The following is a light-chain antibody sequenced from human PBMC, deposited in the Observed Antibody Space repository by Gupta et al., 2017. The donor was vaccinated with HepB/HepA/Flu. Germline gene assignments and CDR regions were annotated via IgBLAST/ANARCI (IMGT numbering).Light chain of an antibody. V-gene: IGKV1-27*01. CDR1: QDISNY. CDR3: QTYNTVPWT. Sequence: DIQMTQSPSSLSASVGDRVTITCRASQDISNYLAWYQQKPGKVPKLLIYSASTLQSGVPSRFCGVESWPYFTRPISSMTPAAIATSSCQTYNTVPWTFGQGTKVEIK. J-gene: IGKJ1*01. CDR2: SAS.